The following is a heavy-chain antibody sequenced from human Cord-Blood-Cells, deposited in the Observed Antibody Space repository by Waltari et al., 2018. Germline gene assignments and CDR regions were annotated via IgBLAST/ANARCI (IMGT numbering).Heavy chain of an antibody. CDR2: ISYDGSNK. CDR3: ARDQVGGTVY. Sequence: QVQLVESGGGVVQPGRSLRLSCADSGFTFRSSAMHWVRQAPGKGLEWVAVISYDGSNKYYADSVKGRFTISRDNSKNTLYLQMNSLRAEDTAVYYCARDQVGGTVYWGQGTLVTVSS. CDR1: GFTFRSSA. D-gene: IGHD2-21*02. J-gene: IGHJ4*02. V-gene: IGHV3-30*04.